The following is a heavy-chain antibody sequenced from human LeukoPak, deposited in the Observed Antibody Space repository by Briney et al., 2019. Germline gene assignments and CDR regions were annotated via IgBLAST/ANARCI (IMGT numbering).Heavy chain of an antibody. J-gene: IGHJ4*02. CDR1: GFTFDDYT. V-gene: IGHV3-43*01. D-gene: IGHD4/OR15-4a*01. Sequence: VGSLRFSCAATGFTFDDYTMHWVGQGPGQVLAWVSLISWDGGTRYYADSVRGRFTISRDNSKNTLFLQVNSLRAEDTAVYYCARRAGAYSHPYDYWGQGTLVTVSS. CDR2: ISWDGGTR. CDR3: ARRAGAYSHPYDY.